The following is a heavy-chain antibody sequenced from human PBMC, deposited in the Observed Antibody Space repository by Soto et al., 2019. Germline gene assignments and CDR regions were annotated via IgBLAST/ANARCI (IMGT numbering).Heavy chain of an antibody. V-gene: IGHV4-4*02. D-gene: IGHD3-10*01. J-gene: IGHJ4*02. Sequence: QVQLQESGPGLVKPSGTLSLTCAVSGGSISSSNWWSWVRQPPGKGLEWIGEIYHSGNTNYNPSRKSRVTMAVDKDRNQFSLKLGSLTAADTAVYYCARRWGEGRVDYWGQGTLVTVSS. CDR2: IYHSGNT. CDR3: ARRWGEGRVDY. CDR1: GGSISSSNW.